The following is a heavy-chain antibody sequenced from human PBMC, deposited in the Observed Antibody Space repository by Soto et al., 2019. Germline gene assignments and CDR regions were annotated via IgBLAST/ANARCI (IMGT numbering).Heavy chain of an antibody. D-gene: IGHD2-21*01. Sequence: VQLVESGGGLVQPGGSLRLSCAASGFTVSSSYMNWVRQAPGKGLEWLSVLYSGAGTYYADSVKDRFIISRDNSKNTLYLQLNSLRAEDTAIYFCARECGGDCTNAFDLWGQGTMATVSP. CDR3: ARECGGDCTNAFDL. CDR2: LYSGAGT. V-gene: IGHV3-66*01. CDR1: GFTVSSSY. J-gene: IGHJ3*01.